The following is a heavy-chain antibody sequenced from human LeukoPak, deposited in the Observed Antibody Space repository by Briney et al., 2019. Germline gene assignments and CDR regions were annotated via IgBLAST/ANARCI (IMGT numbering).Heavy chain of an antibody. Sequence: GGSLRLSCAASGFTFSSYWMHWVRQAPGKGLVWVSRIKSDGSTNYADSVKGRFTISRENAKNSLYLQMNSLRAGDTAVYYCARGRLHSSWFDPWGQGTLVTVSS. CDR1: GFTFSSYW. D-gene: IGHD6-13*01. CDR2: IKSDGST. V-gene: IGHV3-74*01. J-gene: IGHJ5*02. CDR3: ARGRLHSSWFDP.